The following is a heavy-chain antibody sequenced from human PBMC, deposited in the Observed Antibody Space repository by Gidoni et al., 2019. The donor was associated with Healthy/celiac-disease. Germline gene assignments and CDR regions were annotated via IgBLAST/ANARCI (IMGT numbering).Heavy chain of an antibody. CDR1: GYTFTSYG. CDR3: ASDRSIAARHSGY. V-gene: IGHV1-18*01. J-gene: IGHJ4*01. CDR2: ISAYNCNT. Sequence: QVRLVQSGAEGKKPGASVKASCTASGYTFTSYGISGVRQAPGQGLEWMGWISAYNCNTNYAQKLQGRVTMTTYTSTSTASMELRSLRSDDTAGYYGASDRSIAARHSGYWGHGTLVTVSS. D-gene: IGHD6-6*01.